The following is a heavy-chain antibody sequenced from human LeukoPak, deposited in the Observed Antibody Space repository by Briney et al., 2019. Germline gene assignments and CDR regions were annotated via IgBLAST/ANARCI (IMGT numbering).Heavy chain of an antibody. J-gene: IGHJ6*02. Sequence: GGSLRLSCAASGFTFSGYWMHWVRQAPGKGLVWVSRINSDGSTTSYADSVKGRFTISRDNAKNTLYLQMNSLRAEDTAAYYCARRNFYGMDVWGQGTTVTVSS. CDR2: INSDGSTT. V-gene: IGHV3-74*01. CDR3: ARRNFYGMDV. CDR1: GFTFSGYW.